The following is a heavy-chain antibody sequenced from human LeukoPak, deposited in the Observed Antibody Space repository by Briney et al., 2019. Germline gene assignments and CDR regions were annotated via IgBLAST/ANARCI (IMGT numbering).Heavy chain of an antibody. D-gene: IGHD4-17*01. CDR3: TITGEPTVTAFDL. V-gene: IGHV3-7*02. CDR1: GFIFRNYW. CDR2: INHDGGDK. Sequence: GGSLRLSCVASGFIFRNYWMSWVRQAPGKGLEWVANINHDGGDKNYVDSVKGRFTISRDNAKSSLYLQMNSLRVEDTAVYYCTITGEPTVTAFDLLGQGILVTVSS. J-gene: IGHJ4*02.